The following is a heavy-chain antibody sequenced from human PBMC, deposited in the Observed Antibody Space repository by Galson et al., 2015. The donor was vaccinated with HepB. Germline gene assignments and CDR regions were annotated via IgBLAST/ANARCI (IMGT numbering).Heavy chain of an antibody. CDR1: GGTFSSYT. D-gene: IGHD6-19*01. J-gene: IGHJ5*02. CDR2: IIPLLGIA. CDR3: ARVYREVAVAGTTFDP. Sequence: SVKVSCKASGGTFSSYTVSWVRQAPGQGLEWMGRIIPLLGIANYAQKFQGRVTITADKSTSTAYMDLSSLRSEDTAVYYCARVYREVAVAGTTFDPWGQGTLVTVSS. V-gene: IGHV1-69*02.